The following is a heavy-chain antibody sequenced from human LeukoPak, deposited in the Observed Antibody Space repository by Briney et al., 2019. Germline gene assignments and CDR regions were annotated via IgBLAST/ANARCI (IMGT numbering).Heavy chain of an antibody. V-gene: IGHV1-69*13. Sequence: ASVKVSCKASGGTFSSYAISWVRQAPGQGLEWMGGIIPIFGTANYAQKFQGRVTITADESTSTAYMELSSLRSEDAAVYYCARVFLEWLLYGPHYYYYYYMDVWGKGTTVTVSS. J-gene: IGHJ6*03. CDR2: IIPIFGTA. CDR3: ARVFLEWLLYGPHYYYYYYMDV. D-gene: IGHD3-3*01. CDR1: GGTFSSYA.